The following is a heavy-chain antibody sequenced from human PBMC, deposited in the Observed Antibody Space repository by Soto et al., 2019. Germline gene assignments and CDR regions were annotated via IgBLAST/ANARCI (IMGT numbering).Heavy chain of an antibody. Sequence: QLQLQESGSGLVKPSQTLSLTCAVSGGSISSGGYSWSWIRQPPGKGLEWIGYIYHSGSTYYNPFLKSRVTMSVDRSKNQFSLKLSSVTAADTAVYYCASAGGLGAVAADYWGQGTLVTVSS. CDR1: GGSISSGGYS. CDR3: ASAGGLGAVAADY. J-gene: IGHJ4*02. V-gene: IGHV4-30-2*01. D-gene: IGHD6-19*01. CDR2: IYHSGST.